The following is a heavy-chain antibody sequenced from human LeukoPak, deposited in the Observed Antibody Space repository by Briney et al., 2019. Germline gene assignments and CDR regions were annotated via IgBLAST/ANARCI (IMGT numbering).Heavy chain of an antibody. J-gene: IGHJ6*04. CDR1: GGSISSYY. CDR3: AGGYFSSTSCYRMDG. V-gene: IGHV4-59*01. D-gene: IGHD2-2*01. Sequence: SETLSLTCTVSGGSISSYYWSWFRQPPGKGLEWIGYIYYSGSTNYNPSLKSRVTISVDTTNNQFSLKLSSVTAAETTGYSFAGGYFSSTSCYRMDGGGKGTTVTVSS. CDR2: IYYSGST.